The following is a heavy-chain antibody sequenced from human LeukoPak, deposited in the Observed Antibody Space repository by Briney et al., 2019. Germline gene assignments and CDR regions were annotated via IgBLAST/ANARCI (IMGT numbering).Heavy chain of an antibody. J-gene: IGHJ6*03. CDR2: IIPIFGTA. CDR1: GYTFTSNY. CDR3: ARVKVIAVAGTAYYYYYMDV. V-gene: IGHV1-69*13. Sequence: ASVKGSCKAFGYTFTSNYMHWVRQAPGQGPEWMGGIIPIFGTANYAQKFQGRVTITADESTSTAYMELSSLRSEDTAVYYCARVKVIAVAGTAYYYYYMDVWGKGTTVTISS. D-gene: IGHD6-19*01.